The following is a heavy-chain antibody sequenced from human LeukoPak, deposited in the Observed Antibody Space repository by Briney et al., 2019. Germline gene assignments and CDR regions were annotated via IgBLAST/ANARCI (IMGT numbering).Heavy chain of an antibody. CDR2: ISSDGSDT. V-gene: IGHV3-74*01. CDR1: GFTFSSYW. J-gene: IGHJ4*02. CDR3: ARGSNSLGGFDY. Sequence: GGSLRLSCAASGFTFSSYWMHWVRQAPGKGLVWVSRISSDGSDTNYADSVKGRFTISRDNAKNTLYLPMNSLRAEDTAVYYCARGSNSLGGFDYWGQGTLVTVSS. D-gene: IGHD3-16*01.